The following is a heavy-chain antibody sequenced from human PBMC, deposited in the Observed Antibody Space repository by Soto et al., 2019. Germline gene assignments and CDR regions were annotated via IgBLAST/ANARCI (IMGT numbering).Heavy chain of an antibody. CDR3: AKNQERELPRGIDF. J-gene: IGHJ4*02. D-gene: IGHD1-7*01. CDR1: GLTFSNYA. CDR2: MSGSSSTT. Sequence: PGWSLRLSCATSGLTFSNYAMSWVRQAPGGGLEWVSSMSGSSSTTYYADSVRGRFTISRDRSKNTLYLQMSSLRAEDTALYYCAKNQERELPRGIDFWGQGTLVTVSP. V-gene: IGHV3-23*01.